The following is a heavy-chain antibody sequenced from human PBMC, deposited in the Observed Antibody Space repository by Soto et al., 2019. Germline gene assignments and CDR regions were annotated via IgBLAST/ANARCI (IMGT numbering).Heavy chain of an antibody. CDR3: ARDRVAVAGTDWFDP. V-gene: IGHV1-18*01. D-gene: IGHD6-19*01. Sequence: APVKVSCKASWYTLSNYGISWGRQAPGQGLEWMGWISAYNGNTNYAQKLQGRVTMTTDTSTSTAYMELRSLRSDDTAVYYCARDRVAVAGTDWFDPWGQGTLVTVSS. CDR1: WYTLSNYG. CDR2: ISAYNGNT. J-gene: IGHJ5*02.